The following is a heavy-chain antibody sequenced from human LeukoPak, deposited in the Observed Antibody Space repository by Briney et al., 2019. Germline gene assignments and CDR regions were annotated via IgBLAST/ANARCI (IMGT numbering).Heavy chain of an antibody. CDR3: SGVKGYCTNGVCSFAY. CDR2: INPNSGGT. CDR1: GYTFTGYY. D-gene: IGHD2-8*01. V-gene: IGHV1-2*06. Sequence: ASVKVSCKASGYTFTGYYMHWVRQAPGQGLEWMGRINPNSGGTNYAQKFQGRVTMTRDTSISTVYMELSRLRSDDTAVYYCSGVKGYCTNGVCSFAYWGQGALVTVSS. J-gene: IGHJ4*02.